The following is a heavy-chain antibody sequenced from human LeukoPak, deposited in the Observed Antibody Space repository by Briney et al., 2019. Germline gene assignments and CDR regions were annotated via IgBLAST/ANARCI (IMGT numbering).Heavy chain of an antibody. V-gene: IGHV3-21*04. CDR1: GFTFSSYS. Sequence: GGSLRPSCAASGFTFSSYSMNWVRQAPGKGLEWVSSISSSSSYIYYADSVKGRFTISRDNAKNSLYLQMNSLRAEDTGVYYCARDKSNKGHDCWGQGTLVTVSS. J-gene: IGHJ4*02. CDR2: ISSSSSYI. CDR3: ARDKSNKGHDC.